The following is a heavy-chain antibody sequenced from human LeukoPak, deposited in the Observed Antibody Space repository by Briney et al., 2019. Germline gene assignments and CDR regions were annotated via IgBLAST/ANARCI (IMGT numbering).Heavy chain of an antibody. J-gene: IGHJ5*02. Sequence: ASVKVSCKASGYTFTSYYMHWVRQAPGQGLEWMGIINPSGGSTSYAQKFQGRVTMTRDTSTSTVYMERSSLRSEDTAVYYCARDRQDCSSTSCYFPENWFDPWGQGTLVTVSS. CDR1: GYTFTSYY. D-gene: IGHD2-2*01. CDR2: INPSGGST. V-gene: IGHV1-46*01. CDR3: ARDRQDCSSTSCYFPENWFDP.